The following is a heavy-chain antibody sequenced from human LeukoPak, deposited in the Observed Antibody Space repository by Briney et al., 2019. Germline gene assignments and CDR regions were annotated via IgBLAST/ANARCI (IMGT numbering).Heavy chain of an antibody. V-gene: IGHV6-1*01. CDR1: GDTVSNKNGA. CDR3: AREGVGATMAT. CDR2: TYYRSKWYN. Sequence: SQILSLICAISGDTVSNKNGAWNWIRQSPSRGLEWQGRTYYRSKWYNDCAVSMKGRIDINPDTSKHQFSLRLNPVTPEDTAVYFCAREGVGATMATWGQGTLVTVSS. D-gene: IGHD1-26*01. J-gene: IGHJ5*02.